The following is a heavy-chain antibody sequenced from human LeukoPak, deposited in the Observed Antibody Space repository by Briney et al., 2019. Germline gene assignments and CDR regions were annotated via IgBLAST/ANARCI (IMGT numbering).Heavy chain of an antibody. CDR1: GFTFDDYG. CDR3: AREIGTQDYYYYMDV. V-gene: IGHV3-20*04. Sequence: GGSLRLSCAASGFTFDDYGMNWVRQAPGKGLEWVSGINWNGESIGYADSVKGRFTISRDNTKNSLYLQMNSLRAEGTALYYCAREIGTQDYYYYMDVWGQGTTVTVSS. CDR2: INWNGESI. J-gene: IGHJ6*03. D-gene: IGHD1-1*01.